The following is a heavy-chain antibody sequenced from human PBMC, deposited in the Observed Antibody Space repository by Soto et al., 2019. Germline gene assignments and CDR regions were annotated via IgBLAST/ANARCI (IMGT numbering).Heavy chain of an antibody. Sequence: ASVKVSCKASGYTFTTYGISWVRQAPGQGLEWMGWISVYNGNTKYAKKFQGRVTMTTDTSTNTAYMDLRSLRSDDTAVYYCVERQNRNYQYNEPHDFDLLGQRTKGT. V-gene: IGHV1-18*04. D-gene: IGHD1-1*01. CDR2: ISVYNGNT. J-gene: IGHJ3*01. CDR3: VERQNRNYQYNEPHDFDL. CDR1: GYTFTTYG.